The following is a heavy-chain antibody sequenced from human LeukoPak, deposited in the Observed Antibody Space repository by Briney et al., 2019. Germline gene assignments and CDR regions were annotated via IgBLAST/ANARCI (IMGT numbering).Heavy chain of an antibody. CDR2: IKSKTDGGTT. V-gene: IGHV3-15*01. CDR1: GFTFSNAW. D-gene: IGHD3-16*02. J-gene: IGHJ4*02. Sequence: PGGSLRLSCAASGFTFSNAWMSWVRQAPGKGLEWVGRIKSKTDGGTTDYAAPVEGRFTISRDDSKNTLYLQMNSLKTEDTAVYYCTTFNYVWGSYQDYWGQGTLVTVSS. CDR3: TTFNYVWGSYQDY.